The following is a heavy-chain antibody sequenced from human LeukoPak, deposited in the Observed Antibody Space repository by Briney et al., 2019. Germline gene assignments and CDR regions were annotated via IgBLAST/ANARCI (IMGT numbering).Heavy chain of an antibody. CDR3: ARGKGATIFRMIIMNWFDP. J-gene: IGHJ5*02. V-gene: IGHV4-59*01. Sequence: SETLSLTCTVSGVPISRYFLNWIRQPPGKGLEWIGYVHYSGTTKYNPSLKSRVTISVDTSKNQFSLKLTSVTAADTAVYYWARGKGATIFRMIIMNWFDPWGQGTLVTVSS. CDR2: VHYSGTT. D-gene: IGHD3-3*01. CDR1: GVPISRYF.